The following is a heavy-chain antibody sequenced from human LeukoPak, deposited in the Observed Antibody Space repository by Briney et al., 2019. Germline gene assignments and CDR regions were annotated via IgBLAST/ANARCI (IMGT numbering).Heavy chain of an antibody. D-gene: IGHD5-18*01. CDR2: IYYSGST. CDR3: AKGAGGFSYYNWFDP. CDR1: GGSISSYY. J-gene: IGHJ5*02. Sequence: SPSETLSLTCTVSGGSISSYYWSWIRQPPGKGLEWIGYIYYSGSTHYNPSLESRVTISVDTSKNQFSLKLASVTAADTAIYYCAKGAGGFSYYNWFDPWGQGTLVTVSS. V-gene: IGHV4-59*12.